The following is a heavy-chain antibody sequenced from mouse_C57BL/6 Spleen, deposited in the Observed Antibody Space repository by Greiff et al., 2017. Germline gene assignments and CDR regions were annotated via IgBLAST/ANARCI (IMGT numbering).Heavy chain of an antibody. CDR1: GYTFTSYW. CDR3: ADYGSSYGYCDV. CDR2: IYPGSGST. Sequence: VQLQQPGAELVKPGASVKMSCKASGYTFTSYWITWVKQRPGQGLEWIGDIYPGSGSTNYNEKFKSKATLTVDTSSSTAYMQLSSLTSEDSAVYYCADYGSSYGYCDVWGTGTTVTVSS. D-gene: IGHD1-1*01. V-gene: IGHV1-55*01. J-gene: IGHJ1*03.